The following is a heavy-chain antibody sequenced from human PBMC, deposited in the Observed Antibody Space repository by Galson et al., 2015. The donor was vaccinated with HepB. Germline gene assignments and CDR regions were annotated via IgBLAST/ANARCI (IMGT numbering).Heavy chain of an antibody. CDR3: ARKSGWYGRPIGY. CDR1: GFTFSSYT. J-gene: IGHJ4*02. Sequence: SLRLSCAASGFTFSSYTMHWVRQAPGKGLEWVAVISYDGNNKYYADSVKGRFTISRDNSKNKLYLQVNIVRAEDTAVYYCARKSGWYGRPIGYWGQGTLVTVSS. CDR2: ISYDGNNK. V-gene: IGHV3-30*04. D-gene: IGHD6-19*01.